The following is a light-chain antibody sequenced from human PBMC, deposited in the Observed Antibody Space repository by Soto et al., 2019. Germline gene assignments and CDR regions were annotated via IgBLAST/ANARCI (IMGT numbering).Light chain of an antibody. CDR1: QSVSTL. V-gene: IGKV3D-15*01. J-gene: IGKJ4*01. Sequence: VLTQSPATLSLSPGERAALSCRASQSVSTLLAWYQQKPGQAPRLLVYAASARATGIPARFSGGGSGTEYTLNISSLQSEDFAVYYCQQYNNWPLISFGGGTRVEI. CDR2: AAS. CDR3: QQYNNWPLIS.